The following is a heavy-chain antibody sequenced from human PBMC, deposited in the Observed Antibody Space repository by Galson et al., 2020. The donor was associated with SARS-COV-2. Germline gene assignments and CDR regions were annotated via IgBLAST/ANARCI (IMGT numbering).Heavy chain of an antibody. D-gene: IGHD3-10*01. CDR3: AREAMVRGRENLGREFDY. J-gene: IGHJ4*02. CDR2: ISAYNGNT. V-gene: IGHV1-18*04. Sequence: ASVKVSCKASGYTFTSYGISWVRQAPGQGLEWMGWISAYNGNTNYAQKLQGRVTMTTDTSTSTAYMELRSLRSDDTAVYYCAREAMVRGRENLGREFDYWGQGTLVTVSS. CDR1: GYTFTSYG.